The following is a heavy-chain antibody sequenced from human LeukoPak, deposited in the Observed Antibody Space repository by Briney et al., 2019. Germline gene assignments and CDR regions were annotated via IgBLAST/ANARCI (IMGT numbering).Heavy chain of an antibody. J-gene: IGHJ4*02. CDR1: GFTFSSCA. CDR2: TSGIGAGT. CDR3: AKDSRDWTYFDF. Sequence: GGSLRLSCSVSGFTFSSCAMSWVRQAPGKGLEWVSTTSGIGAGTYYADSVRGRFTISRDNAKNTLYLQMDSLRAEDTAVYYCAKDSRDWTYFDFWGQGTLVTVSS. D-gene: IGHD3/OR15-3a*01. V-gene: IGHV3-23*01.